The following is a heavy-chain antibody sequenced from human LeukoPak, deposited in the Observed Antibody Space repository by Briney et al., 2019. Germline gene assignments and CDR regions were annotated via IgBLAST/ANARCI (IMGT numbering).Heavy chain of an antibody. J-gene: IGHJ4*02. V-gene: IGHV1-46*01. CDR2: INPNGGTT. CDR1: GYTFTSYY. Sequence: ASVKVSCKASGYTFTSYYIHWVRQAPGQGLEWMGIINPNGGTTTYAQKFQGRVTMTRDTSTSTVYMELSSLISEDTAIYFCARGRLDYYGSGSDYWGQGTLVTVSS. CDR3: ARGRLDYYGSGSDY. D-gene: IGHD3-10*01.